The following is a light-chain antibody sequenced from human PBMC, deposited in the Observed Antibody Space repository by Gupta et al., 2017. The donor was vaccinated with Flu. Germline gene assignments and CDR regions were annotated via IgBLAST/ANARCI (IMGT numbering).Light chain of an antibody. J-gene: IGKJ1*01. CDR2: AAS. CDR1: QSISSY. Sequence: PSSLSASVGDRVTITCRASQSISSYVNWYQQKPGKAPKLLIYAASSLQSGVPSRFSGSGSGTDFTLTISSLQPEDFATYYCQQSYSTPWTFGQGTKVEIK. CDR3: QQSYSTPWT. V-gene: IGKV1-39*01.